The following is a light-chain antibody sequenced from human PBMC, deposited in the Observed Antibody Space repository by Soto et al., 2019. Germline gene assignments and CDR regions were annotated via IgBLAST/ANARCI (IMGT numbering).Light chain of an antibody. CDR3: QQRGKWPELT. Sequence: EVVLTRCPATLSLSPGARATLSCRASQSIGIYLAWYQQKPGQAPRLLIYDASNRATGIPARFSGSGSGTDFTLAISSLEPEDFAVYYCQQRGKWPELTFGGGTKVDIK. CDR2: DAS. V-gene: IGKV3-11*01. CDR1: QSIGIY. J-gene: IGKJ4*01.